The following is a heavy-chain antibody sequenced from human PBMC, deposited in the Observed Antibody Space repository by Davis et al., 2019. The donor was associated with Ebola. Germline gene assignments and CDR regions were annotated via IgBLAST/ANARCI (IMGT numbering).Heavy chain of an antibody. CDR1: GYTFTGYY. D-gene: IGHD1-26*01. CDR2: INPNSGGT. Sequence: ASVKVSCKASGYTFTGYYMHWVRQAPGQGLEWMGWINPNSGGTNYAQKLQGRVTMTTDTSTSTAYKELRSLRSDDTAVYYCARVGLPFSGSYPDYWGQGTLVTVSS. J-gene: IGHJ4*02. CDR3: ARVGLPFSGSYPDY. V-gene: IGHV1-2*02.